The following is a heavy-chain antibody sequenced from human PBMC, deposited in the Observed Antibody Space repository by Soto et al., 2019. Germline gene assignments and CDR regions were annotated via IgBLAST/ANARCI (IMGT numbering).Heavy chain of an antibody. Sequence: ASVKVSCKASGGTFSSYAISCVRQAPGQGLEWMGGIIPIFGTANYAQKFQGRVTITADESTSTAYMELSSLRSEDTAVYYCARDRLTPKSNYGDYSDYYYYGMDVWGQGTTVTSP. J-gene: IGHJ6*02. V-gene: IGHV1-69*13. CDR3: ARDRLTPKSNYGDYSDYYYYGMDV. D-gene: IGHD4-17*01. CDR1: GGTFSSYA. CDR2: IIPIFGTA.